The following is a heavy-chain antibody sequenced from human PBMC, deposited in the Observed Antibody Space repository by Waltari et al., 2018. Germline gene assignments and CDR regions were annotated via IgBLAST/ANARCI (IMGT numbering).Heavy chain of an antibody. CDR1: GFTFSNYW. Sequence: VQLVESGGGLVQPGGSLRLSCAASGFTFSNYWMHWVRQSPGTGVVWVSRINSDGSTTTYADSVKGRFTISRDNAKNTLYLQMNGLTADDTAVYYCAREGKDRAFDYWGQGTLGTVSS. V-gene: IGHV3-74*03. CDR3: AREGKDRAFDY. D-gene: IGHD2-15*01. J-gene: IGHJ4*02. CDR2: INSDGSTT.